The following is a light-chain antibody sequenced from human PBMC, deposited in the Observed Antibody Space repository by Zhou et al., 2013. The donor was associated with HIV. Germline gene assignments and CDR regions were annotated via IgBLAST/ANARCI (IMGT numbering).Light chain of an antibody. V-gene: IGKV3-15*01. CDR1: QTINNN. CDR3: QQYNNWPRT. CDR2: GAF. J-gene: IGKJ1*01. Sequence: EIVLTQSPATLSVSPGKRATLSCRASQTINNNLAWYQQKPGQAPRLLIYGAFTRATGIPAMFSGSGSGTEFTLTISSLQSEDFAVYYCQQYNNWPRTFGQGTKV.